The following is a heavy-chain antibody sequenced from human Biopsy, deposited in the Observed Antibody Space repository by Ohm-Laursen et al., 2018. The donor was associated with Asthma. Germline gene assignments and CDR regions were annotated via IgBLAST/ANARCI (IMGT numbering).Heavy chain of an antibody. CDR1: GFTFSSYG. D-gene: IGHD3-22*01. J-gene: IGHJ4*02. CDR3: ARGDSSNWSHYYFDY. V-gene: IGHV3-33*01. Sequence: SLRLSCAASGFTFSSYGMHWVRQAPGKGLEWVAVIWYDGSNKYYADSVKGRFTISRDNSKNTLYLQMNSLRAEDTAVYYCARGDSSNWSHYYFDYWGQGTLVTVSS. CDR2: IWYDGSNK.